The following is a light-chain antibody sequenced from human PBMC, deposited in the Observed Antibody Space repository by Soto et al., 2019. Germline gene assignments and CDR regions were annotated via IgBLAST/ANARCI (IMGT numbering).Light chain of an antibody. J-gene: IGKJ4*01. V-gene: IGKV4-1*01. Sequence: DIVMTQSPDSLVVSLGERATSNCKSSQSVLYSSNNKNYLAWYQQKPGQPPKLLIYWASTRESGVPDRFSGSGSGTDFTLTISSLQAEDVAVYYCHQYYSTPPTFGGGTKVEIK. CDR2: WAS. CDR3: HQYYSTPPT. CDR1: QSVLYSSNNKNY.